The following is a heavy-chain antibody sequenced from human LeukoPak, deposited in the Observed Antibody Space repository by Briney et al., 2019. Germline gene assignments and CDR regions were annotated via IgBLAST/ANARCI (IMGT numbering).Heavy chain of an antibody. Sequence: GASVRASCKPSGYTFTSYDINWVRQATGQGLEWMGWMNPNSGNTGYAQKFQGRVTMTRNTSISTAYMELSSLRSEDTAVYYCARRLLWFGELFAFDIWGQGTMVTVSS. J-gene: IGHJ3*02. V-gene: IGHV1-8*01. CDR3: ARRLLWFGELFAFDI. CDR2: MNPNSGNT. D-gene: IGHD3-10*01. CDR1: GYTFTSYD.